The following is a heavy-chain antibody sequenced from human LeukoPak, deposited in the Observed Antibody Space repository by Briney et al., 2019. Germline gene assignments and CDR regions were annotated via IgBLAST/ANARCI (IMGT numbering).Heavy chain of an antibody. V-gene: IGHV3-21*01. Sequence: GGSLRLSCAASGFTFGSYSMNWVRQAPGKGLEWVSSISSSSSYIYYADSVKGRFTISRDNAKNSLYLQMNSLRAEGTAVYYCARAEAAAGLSGAYYYYGMDVWGQGTTVTVSS. CDR3: ARAEAAAGLSGAYYYYGMDV. D-gene: IGHD6-13*01. CDR1: GFTFGSYS. J-gene: IGHJ6*02. CDR2: ISSSSSYI.